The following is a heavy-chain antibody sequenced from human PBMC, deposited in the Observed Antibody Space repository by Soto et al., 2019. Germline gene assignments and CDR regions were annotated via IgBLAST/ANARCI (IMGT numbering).Heavy chain of an antibody. CDR2: IYYDGST. J-gene: IGHJ4*02. Sequence: SETLSLTCTVSGGSIDSNNYCCAWIRQRPGKGLAWIASIYYDGSTYYNPSLKSRVTISIDTSKNQFSLRLRSVTAADTAIYYCAKVVVAATRHTDFDSWGQGTLVTVSS. V-gene: IGHV4-39*01. CDR1: GGSIDSNNYC. CDR3: AKVVVAATRHTDFDS. D-gene: IGHD2-15*01.